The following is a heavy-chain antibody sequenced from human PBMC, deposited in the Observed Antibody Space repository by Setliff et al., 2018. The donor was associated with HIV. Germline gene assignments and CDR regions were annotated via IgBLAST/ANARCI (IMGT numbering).Heavy chain of an antibody. J-gene: IGHJ3*02. V-gene: IGHV1-2*02. CDR1: GYTFTEYY. D-gene: IGHD3-22*01. CDR3: AREPYYYDSSGPRNAFDI. Sequence: GASVKVSCKDSGYTFTEYYIHWVRQAPGQGLEYMGWINPNGGGTVDAQKFQGRVTLTRDTSISTAYMELRGLTSADTAVYYCAREPYYYDSSGPRNAFDIWGQGTMVTVSS. CDR2: INPNGGGT.